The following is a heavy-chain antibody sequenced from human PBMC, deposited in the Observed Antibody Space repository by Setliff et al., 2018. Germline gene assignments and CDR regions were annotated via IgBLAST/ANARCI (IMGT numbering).Heavy chain of an antibody. CDR1: GGSISSSSYY. Sequence: SETLSLTCTVSGGSISSSSYYWGWIRQPPGKGLEWIGSIYYSGSTYYNPSLKSRVTISVDTSKNQFSLKLSSVTAADTAVYYCARRGADYDILTGDDYWGQGTLVTVSS. CDR2: IYYSGST. J-gene: IGHJ4*02. CDR3: ARRGADYDILTGDDY. V-gene: IGHV4-39*01. D-gene: IGHD3-9*01.